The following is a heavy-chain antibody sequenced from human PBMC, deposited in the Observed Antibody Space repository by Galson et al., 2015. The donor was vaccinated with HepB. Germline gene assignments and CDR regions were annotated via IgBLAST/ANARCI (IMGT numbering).Heavy chain of an antibody. J-gene: IGHJ6*02. V-gene: IGHV4-59*08. CDR1: GGSISGYY. CDR2: IYSSGST. D-gene: IGHD5-12*01. CDR3: TRRGFMDV. Sequence: ETLSLTCTVSGGSISGYYWNWIRQSPGKGLEWIGNIYSSGSTDYNPSLKSRVSISLDMSKNQLSLLLNSVIAADTAVYYCTRRGFMDVWGQGTTVAVSS.